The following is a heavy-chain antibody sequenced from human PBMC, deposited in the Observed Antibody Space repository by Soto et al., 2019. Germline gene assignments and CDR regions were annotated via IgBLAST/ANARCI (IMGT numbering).Heavy chain of an antibody. CDR2: IIPIFGTA. CDR1: GGTFSSYA. V-gene: IGHV1-69*06. Sequence: GASVKVSCKASGGTFSSYAISWVRQAPGRGLEWMGGIIPIFGTANYAQKFQGRVTITADKSTSTAYMELSSLRSEDTAVYYCARKTGKQMVRDYYYGMDVWGQGTTVTVSS. CDR3: ARKTGKQMVRDYYYGMDV. J-gene: IGHJ6*02. D-gene: IGHD6-13*01.